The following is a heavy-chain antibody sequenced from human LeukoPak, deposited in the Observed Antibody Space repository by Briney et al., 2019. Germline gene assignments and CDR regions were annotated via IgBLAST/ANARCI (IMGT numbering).Heavy chain of an antibody. CDR1: GYTFTSYG. CDR3: ARDQGLTAPPPYGLDV. V-gene: IGHV1-18*01. D-gene: IGHD5-18*01. J-gene: IGHJ6*02. Sequence: ASVKVSCKASGYTFTSYGISWVRQAPGQGLEWMGWISAYNGNTNYAQKLQGRVTMTTDTSTSTAYMELRSLRSDDTAVYYCARDQGLTAPPPYGLDVWGQGTTVTVSS. CDR2: ISAYNGNT.